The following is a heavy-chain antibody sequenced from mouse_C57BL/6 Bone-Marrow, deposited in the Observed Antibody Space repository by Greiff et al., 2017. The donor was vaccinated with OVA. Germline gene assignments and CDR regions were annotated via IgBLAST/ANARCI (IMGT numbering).Heavy chain of an antibody. D-gene: IGHD1-1*01. V-gene: IGHV1-69*01. J-gene: IGHJ1*03. CDR2: IDPSDSYT. CDR1: GYTFTSYW. CDR3: AQSIRYHWYFDV. Sequence: VQLQQSGAELVMPGASVKLSCKASGYTFTSYWMHWVKQRPGQGLEWIGEIDPSDSYTNYNQKFKGKSTLTVDKSSSTAYMQLSSLTSEDSAVYYCAQSIRYHWYFDVGGTGTTVTVSS.